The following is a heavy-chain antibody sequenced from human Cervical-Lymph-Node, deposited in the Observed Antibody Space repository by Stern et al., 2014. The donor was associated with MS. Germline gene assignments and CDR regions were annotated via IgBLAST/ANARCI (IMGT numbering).Heavy chain of an antibody. V-gene: IGHV3-73*01. J-gene: IGHJ4*02. CDR1: GFTFSDSA. CDR2: VRGKANGHAT. D-gene: IGHD6-19*01. Sequence: EVQLVESGGGLVQPGGSLKLSCATSGFTFSDSAMHWVRQASGKGLEWVGRVRGKANGHATTYAASVKGRFSISRDDSKNTAYLQMNSLRTEDTAVYYCTTDGSGWYYWGQGTLVTVSS. CDR3: TTDGSGWYY.